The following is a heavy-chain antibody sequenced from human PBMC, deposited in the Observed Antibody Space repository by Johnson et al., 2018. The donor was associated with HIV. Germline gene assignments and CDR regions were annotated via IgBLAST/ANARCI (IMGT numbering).Heavy chain of an antibody. CDR1: GFTFSSYA. V-gene: IGHV3-30-3*01. CDR2: ISYDGSNK. CDR3: ARSGAASIAARGDAFDI. Sequence: VQLVESGGGLVKPGGSLRLSCAASGFTFSSYAMHWVRQAPGKGLEWVAVISYDGSNKYYADSVKGRFTISRDNSKNTLYLQMNSLRAEDTAVYYCARSGAASIAARGDAFDIWGQGTMVTVSS. D-gene: IGHD6-6*01. J-gene: IGHJ3*02.